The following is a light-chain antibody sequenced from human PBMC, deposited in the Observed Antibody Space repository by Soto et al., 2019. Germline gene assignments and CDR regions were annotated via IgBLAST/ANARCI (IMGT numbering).Light chain of an antibody. Sequence: EIVLTQSPGTLSLSPGERATLSCRASQSVSSSYLAWYQQKPGQATRLLIYGASSRATGIPDRFSGSGSGTDFTLTISRLEPEDFAVYYCQQYGSSPPNTFGQGTNLEIK. CDR1: QSVSSSY. CDR3: QQYGSSPPNT. V-gene: IGKV3-20*01. J-gene: IGKJ2*01. CDR2: GAS.